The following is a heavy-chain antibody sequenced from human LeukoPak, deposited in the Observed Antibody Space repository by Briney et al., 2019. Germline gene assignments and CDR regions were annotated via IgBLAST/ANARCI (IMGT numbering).Heavy chain of an antibody. D-gene: IGHD4-17*01. V-gene: IGHV1-18*01. J-gene: IGHJ4*02. CDR1: GYTFTSYG. Sequence: VASVKVSCKASGYTFTSYGISWVRQAPGQGLEWMGWISAYNGNTNYAQKLQGRVTITTDTSTSTAYMELRSLRSDDTAVYYCASLRYGDYSFDYWGQGTLVTVSS. CDR2: ISAYNGNT. CDR3: ASLRYGDYSFDY.